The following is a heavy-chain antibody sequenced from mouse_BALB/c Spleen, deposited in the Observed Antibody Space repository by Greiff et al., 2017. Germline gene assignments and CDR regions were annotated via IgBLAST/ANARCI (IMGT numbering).Heavy chain of an antibody. CDR1: GYSITSGYY. V-gene: IGHV3-6*02. D-gene: IGHD1-1*01. Sequence: ESGPGLVKPSQSLSLTCSVTGYSITSGYYWNWIRQFPGNKLEWMGYISYDGSNNYNPSLKNRISITRDTSKNQFFLKLNSVTTEDTATYYCARDYGSSPLYAMDYWGQGTSVTVSS. CDR2: ISYDGSN. CDR3: ARDYGSSPLYAMDY. J-gene: IGHJ4*01.